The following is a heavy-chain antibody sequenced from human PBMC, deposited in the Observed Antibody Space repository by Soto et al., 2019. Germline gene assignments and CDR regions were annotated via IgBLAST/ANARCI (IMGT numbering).Heavy chain of an antibody. D-gene: IGHD3-22*01. CDR2: INPNSGYT. V-gene: IGHV1-2*02. Sequence: GGSVNDSWNASGYTFSGFFLHWVRQAPGQGLEWMGWINPNSGYTNYAQKFQGRVTMTRDTSINTAYMELSRLSSDDTAVYYCARVKNYYDSRGHFDYWGPGTMVTVS. J-gene: IGHJ4*02. CDR3: ARVKNYYDSRGHFDY. CDR1: GYTFSGFF.